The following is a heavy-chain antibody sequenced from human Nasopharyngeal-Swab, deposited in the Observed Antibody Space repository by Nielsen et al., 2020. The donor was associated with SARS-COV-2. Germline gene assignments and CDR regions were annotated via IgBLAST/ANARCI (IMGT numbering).Heavy chain of an antibody. Sequence: GSLRLSCVVSGASISSRTNYWSWIRQPPGKGLEWIGHIFYSGSTTHNPSLRSRVTISVDTPKNQFSLRLSSVTAADTAVYFCARRGNSYGGNWFDSWGLGSLVVVSS. CDR1: GASISSRTNY. J-gene: IGHJ5*01. CDR3: ARRGNSYGGNWFDS. D-gene: IGHD2/OR15-2a*01. V-gene: IGHV4-61*01. CDR2: IFYSGST.